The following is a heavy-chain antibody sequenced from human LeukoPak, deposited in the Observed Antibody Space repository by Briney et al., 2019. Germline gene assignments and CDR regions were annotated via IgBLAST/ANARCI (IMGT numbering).Heavy chain of an antibody. CDR2: INPNSGGT. V-gene: IGHV1-2*02. J-gene: IGHJ4*02. Sequence: VASVKVSCKASGYTFTGYYMHWVRQAPGQGLEWMGWINPNSGGTNYAQKFQGRVTMTRDTSITTAYMELSRLRSDDTAIYYCARDVGYSSAEYWGQGTLVTVSS. D-gene: IGHD6-19*01. CDR3: ARDVGYSSAEY. CDR1: GYTFTGYY.